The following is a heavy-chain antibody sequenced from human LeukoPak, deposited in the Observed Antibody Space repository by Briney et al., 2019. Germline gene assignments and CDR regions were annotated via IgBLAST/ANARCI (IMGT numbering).Heavy chain of an antibody. CDR2: IIPTFGTA. Sequence: SVTVSCTASGGTFSIYAISWVRQAPGQGLEWMGGIIPTFGTANYAQKFQGRVTITADESTSTAYMELSSLRSEDTAVYYCARDPFGVVISDYYYYGMDVWGQGTTVTVSS. V-gene: IGHV1-69*13. D-gene: IGHD3-3*01. J-gene: IGHJ6*02. CDR1: GGTFSIYA. CDR3: ARDPFGVVISDYYYYGMDV.